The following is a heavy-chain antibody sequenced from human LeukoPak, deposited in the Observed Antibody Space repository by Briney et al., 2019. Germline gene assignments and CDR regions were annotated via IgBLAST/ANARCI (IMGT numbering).Heavy chain of an antibody. Sequence: ASVKVSCKASGYTFTSYAMNWVRQAPGQGLEWMGWINTNTGNPTYAQGFTGRFVFSLDTSVSTAYLQISSLKAEDTAVYYCARDLVVVISPYWYFDLWGRGTLVTVSS. D-gene: IGHD3-22*01. CDR1: GYTFTSYA. CDR3: ARDLVVVISPYWYFDL. J-gene: IGHJ2*01. V-gene: IGHV7-4-1*02. CDR2: INTNTGNP.